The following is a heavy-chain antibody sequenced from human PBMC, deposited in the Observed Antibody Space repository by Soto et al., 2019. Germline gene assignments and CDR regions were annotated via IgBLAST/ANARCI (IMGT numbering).Heavy chain of an antibody. D-gene: IGHD2-15*01. V-gene: IGHV3-23*01. Sequence: GGSLRLSCAASGFTFSSYAMSWVRQAPGKGLEWVSAISGSGGSTYYADSVKGRFTISRDNSKSTLYLQMNSLRAEDTAVYYCAKGGIVVVVAATFNWGQGTLVTVSS. CDR1: GFTFSSYA. J-gene: IGHJ4*02. CDR3: AKGGIVVVVAATFN. CDR2: ISGSGGST.